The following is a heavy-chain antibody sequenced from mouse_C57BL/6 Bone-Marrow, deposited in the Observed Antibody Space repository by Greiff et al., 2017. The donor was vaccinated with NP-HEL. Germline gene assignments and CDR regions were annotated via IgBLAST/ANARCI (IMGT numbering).Heavy chain of an antibody. Sequence: QVQLKQSDAELVKPGASVKISCKVSGYTFTDHTIHWMKQRPEQGLEWIGYIYPRDGSTKYNEKFKGKATLTADKSSSTAYMQLNSLTSEDSAVYFCAQNYYGSSDYYAMDYWGQGTSVTVSS. J-gene: IGHJ4*01. CDR2: IYPRDGST. D-gene: IGHD1-1*01. CDR3: AQNYYGSSDYYAMDY. CDR1: GYTFTDHT. V-gene: IGHV1-78*01.